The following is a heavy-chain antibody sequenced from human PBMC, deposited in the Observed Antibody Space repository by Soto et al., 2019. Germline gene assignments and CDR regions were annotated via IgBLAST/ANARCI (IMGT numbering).Heavy chain of an antibody. J-gene: IGHJ3*02. Sequence: QAGGSLRLSGAASGFTFSSYWMSWVRQAPGKGLEWVANIKQDGSEKYYVDSVKGRFTISRDNAKNSLYLQMNSLRAEDTAVYYCAREDLGLYYDFWSGYSKDAFDIWGQGTMVTVSS. CDR1: GFTFSSYW. V-gene: IGHV3-7*01. D-gene: IGHD3-3*01. CDR2: IKQDGSEK. CDR3: AREDLGLYYDFWSGYSKDAFDI.